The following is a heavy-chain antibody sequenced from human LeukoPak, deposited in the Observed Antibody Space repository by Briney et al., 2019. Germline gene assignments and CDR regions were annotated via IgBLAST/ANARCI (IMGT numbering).Heavy chain of an antibody. Sequence: GASVKVSCKASGGTFSSYAISWVRQAPGQGLEWMGGIIPIFGTANYAQKFQGRVTMTRNTSISTAYMELSSLRSEDTAVYYCARGHGWFDPWGQGTLVTVSS. J-gene: IGHJ5*02. CDR2: IIPIFGTA. CDR1: GGTFSSYA. CDR3: ARGHGWFDP. V-gene: IGHV1-69*05.